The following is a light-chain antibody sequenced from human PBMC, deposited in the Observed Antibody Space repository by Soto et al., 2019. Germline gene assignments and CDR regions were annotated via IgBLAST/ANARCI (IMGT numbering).Light chain of an antibody. Sequence: DIVMTQSPLSRPVTPGEPASISCRSSQSLLHSNGYNYLDWYMRKPGQSPQLLIYLGSNRASGVPDRFSGSGSGTEFTLKISKVEAEDVGVYYCMQALQTWTFGQGTKVEIK. V-gene: IGKV2-28*01. CDR3: MQALQTWT. CDR2: LGS. CDR1: QSLLHSNGYNY. J-gene: IGKJ1*01.